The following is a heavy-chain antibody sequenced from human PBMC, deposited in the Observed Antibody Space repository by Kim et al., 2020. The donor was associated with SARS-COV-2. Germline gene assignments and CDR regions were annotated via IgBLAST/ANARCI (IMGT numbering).Heavy chain of an antibody. V-gene: IGHV3-23*05. CDR1: GFTFRNSD. CDR3: AKHRHVTSVNFYWYFEL. Sequence: GGSLTLSCAASGFTFRNSDMSWVRQAPGKGLEWVSGILGSGSGTYSADSVKGRFTISRDTSKNMLSLQMSNLRAEDKAVYYCAKHRHVTSVNFYWYFELWGRETLVAISS. D-gene: IGHD1-7*01. J-gene: IGHJ2*01. CDR2: ILGSGSGT.